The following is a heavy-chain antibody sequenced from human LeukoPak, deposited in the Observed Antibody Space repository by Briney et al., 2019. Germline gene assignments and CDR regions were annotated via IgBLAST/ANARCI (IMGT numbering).Heavy chain of an antibody. CDR3: ARELLWFGEPIPYYYYGMDV. D-gene: IGHD3-10*01. CDR2: ISSSSSTI. CDR1: GFTFSSYS. V-gene: IGHV3-48*01. Sequence: GGSLRLSCAASGFTFSSYSMNWVRQAPGKGLEWVSYISSSSSTIYYADSVKGRLTISRDNAKNSLYLQMNSLRAEDTAVYYCARELLWFGEPIPYYYYGMDVWGQGTTVTVSS. J-gene: IGHJ6*02.